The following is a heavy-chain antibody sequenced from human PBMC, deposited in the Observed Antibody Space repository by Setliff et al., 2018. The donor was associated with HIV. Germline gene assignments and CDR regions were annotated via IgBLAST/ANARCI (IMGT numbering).Heavy chain of an antibody. CDR1: GYLFTSHD. CDR3: ARGSGDVGDY. Sequence: ASVKVSCKTSGYLFTSHDINWVRQANGQGREWLGWMNPINGDTGYAQEFQDRVTLTRDTSIDTAYMELSSLRSEDTAVYYCARGSGDVGDYWGQGSLVTVSS. CDR2: MNPINGDT. D-gene: IGHD7-27*01. V-gene: IGHV1-8*01. J-gene: IGHJ4*02.